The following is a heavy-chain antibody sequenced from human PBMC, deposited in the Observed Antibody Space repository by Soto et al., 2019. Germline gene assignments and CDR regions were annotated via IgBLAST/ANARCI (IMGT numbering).Heavy chain of an antibody. J-gene: IGHJ4*02. Sequence: QVQLQESGPGLLKSLETLSLTCTVSGGSISSYYWSWIRQPPGTGLEWIGYIYYSGSTNYNPSLKRRVTIPVDTSKNHFSLKLTSVTAADTAVYYCARHYCGGGGCYYFDYWGQVTLVTVSS. D-gene: IGHD2-15*01. CDR3: ARHYCGGGGCYYFDY. CDR1: GGSISSYY. CDR2: IYYSGST. V-gene: IGHV4-59*08.